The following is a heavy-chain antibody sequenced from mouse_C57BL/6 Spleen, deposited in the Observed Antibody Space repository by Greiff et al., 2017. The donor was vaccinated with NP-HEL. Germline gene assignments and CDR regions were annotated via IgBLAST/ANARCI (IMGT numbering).Heavy chain of an antibody. J-gene: IGHJ3*01. Sequence: VQLQQSGPELVKPGASVKISCKASGYTFTDYYMNWVKQSHGKSLEWIGDINPNNGGTSYNQKFKGKATLTVDKSSSTAYMELRSLTSEDSAVYYCARGGSYGYDEHPFAYWGQGTLVTVSA. V-gene: IGHV1-26*01. D-gene: IGHD2-2*01. CDR2: INPNNGGT. CDR1: GYTFTDYY. CDR3: ARGGSYGYDEHPFAY.